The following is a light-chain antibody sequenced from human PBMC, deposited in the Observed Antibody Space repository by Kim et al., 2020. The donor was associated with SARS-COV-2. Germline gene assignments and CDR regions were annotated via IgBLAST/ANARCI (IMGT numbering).Light chain of an antibody. CDR1: NIGSKN. CDR3: QVWDSSTGV. CDR2: RDS. J-gene: IGLJ3*02. Sequence: SVALGQTARITCGGNNIGSKNVHWYQQKPGQAPVLVIYRDSNRPSGIPERFYGSNSGNTATLTISRAQAGDEADYYCQVWDSSTGVFGGGTQLTVL. V-gene: IGLV3-9*01.